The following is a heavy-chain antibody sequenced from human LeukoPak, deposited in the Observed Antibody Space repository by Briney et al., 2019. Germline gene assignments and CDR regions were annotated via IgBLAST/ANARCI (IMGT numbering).Heavy chain of an antibody. J-gene: IGHJ5*02. V-gene: IGHV4-39*01. D-gene: IGHD3/OR15-3a*01. CDR3: ARHLSWLVIIPSGNWFDP. CDR2: INHSGST. CDR1: GGSISSSSYY. Sequence: SETLSLTCTVSGGSISSSSYYWGWIRQPPGKGLEWIGEINHSGSTNYNPSLKSRVTISVDTSKNQFSLKLSSVTAADTAVYYCARHLSWLVIIPSGNWFDPWGQGTLVTVSS.